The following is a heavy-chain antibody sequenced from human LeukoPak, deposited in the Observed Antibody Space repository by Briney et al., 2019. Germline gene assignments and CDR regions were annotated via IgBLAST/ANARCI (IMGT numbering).Heavy chain of an antibody. Sequence: ASVKVSCKASGGTFSSYAISWVRQAPGQGLEWMGGIIPIFGTANYAQKFQGRVTITTDESTSTAYMELSSLRSDDTAVYYCARVYEFHDSSGYSFDYWGQGTLVTVSS. CDR1: GGTFSSYA. V-gene: IGHV1-69*05. CDR2: IIPIFGTA. D-gene: IGHD3-22*01. CDR3: ARVYEFHDSSGYSFDY. J-gene: IGHJ4*02.